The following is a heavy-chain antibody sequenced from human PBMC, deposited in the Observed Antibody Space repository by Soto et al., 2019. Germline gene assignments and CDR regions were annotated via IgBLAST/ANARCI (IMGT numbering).Heavy chain of an antibody. Sequence: LETLSLTCTVSGGSISSYYLSWIRQPPGKGLEWIGYIYYSGSTNYNPSLKSRVTISVDTSKNQFSLKLSSVTAADTAVFYCARHVGYSGYDLFDYWGQGTLVTVSS. CDR1: GGSISSYY. CDR2: IYYSGST. CDR3: ARHVGYSGYDLFDY. D-gene: IGHD5-12*01. J-gene: IGHJ4*02. V-gene: IGHV4-59*08.